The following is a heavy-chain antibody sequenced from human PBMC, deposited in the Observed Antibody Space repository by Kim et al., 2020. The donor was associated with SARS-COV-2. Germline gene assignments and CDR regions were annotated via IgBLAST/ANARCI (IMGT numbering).Heavy chain of an antibody. CDR2: ISGSGGST. CDR3: AKDLDDPMYYYDSSGYLKYYFDY. V-gene: IGHV3-23*01. D-gene: IGHD3-22*01. Sequence: GGSLRLSCAASGFTFSSYAMSWVRQAPGKGLEWVSAISGSGGSTYYADSVKGRFTISRDNSKNTLYLQMNSLRAEDTAVYYCAKDLDDPMYYYDSSGYLKYYFDYWGQGTLVTVSS. J-gene: IGHJ4*02. CDR1: GFTFSSYA.